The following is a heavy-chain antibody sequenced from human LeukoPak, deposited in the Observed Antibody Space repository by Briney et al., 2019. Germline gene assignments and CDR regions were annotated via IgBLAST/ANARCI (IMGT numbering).Heavy chain of an antibody. Sequence: ASVNVSCKHSRYTFTSYGISWVRQAAGQGGEWLGWISAYNGNTNYAQKLQGRVTMTTDTSTSTAYMELRSLRSDHPAVYYFARGRAYYDILTGYYNYFDYWGQGTLVTVSS. J-gene: IGHJ4*02. V-gene: IGHV1-18*01. D-gene: IGHD3-9*01. CDR3: ARGRAYYDILTGYYNYFDY. CDR1: RYTFTSYG. CDR2: ISAYNGNT.